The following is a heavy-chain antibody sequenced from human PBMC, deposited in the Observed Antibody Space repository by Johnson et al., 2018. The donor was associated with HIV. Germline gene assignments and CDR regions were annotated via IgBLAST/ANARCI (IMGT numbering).Heavy chain of an antibody. Sequence: VQLVESGGGVVQPGRSLRLSCAASGFTFDDYGMSWVRQVPGKGLEWVSYISSSGSTIYYADSVKGRFTISRDNSNNTLYLQMNTLITEDTAVYYCAREGRGSPDGFDIWGQGTMVTVSS. D-gene: IGHD3-16*01. V-gene: IGHV3-48*03. CDR2: ISSSGSTI. CDR3: AREGRGSPDGFDI. J-gene: IGHJ3*02. CDR1: GFTFDDYG.